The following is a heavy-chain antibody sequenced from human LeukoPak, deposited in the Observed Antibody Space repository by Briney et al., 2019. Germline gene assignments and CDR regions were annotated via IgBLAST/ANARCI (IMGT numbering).Heavy chain of an antibody. Sequence: GGSLRLSCAASGFTFSSYSMNWVRQAPGKGLEWVSYISSSSSTIYYADSVKGRFTISRDNAKNSLYLQMNSLRAEDTAVYYCARVGYTVPDYWGQRTLVTVSS. CDR3: ARVGYTVPDY. CDR1: GFTFSSYS. J-gene: IGHJ4*02. CDR2: ISSSSSTI. V-gene: IGHV3-48*01. D-gene: IGHD4-11*01.